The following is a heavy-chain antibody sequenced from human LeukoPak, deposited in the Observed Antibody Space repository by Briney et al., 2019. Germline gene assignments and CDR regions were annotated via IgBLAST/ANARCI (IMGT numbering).Heavy chain of an antibody. CDR2: MNPNSGNT. J-gene: IGHJ4*02. D-gene: IGHD3-10*01. CDR1: GYTFTSYD. CDR3: TPRRTGKYYFDY. Sequence: GASVKVSCKASGYTFTSYDINWMRQATGQGLEWMGWMNPNSGNTGYAQKFQGRVTRTRNTSITTAYMELSSLTSEDTAVYYCTPRRTGKYYFDYWGQGTLVTVSS. V-gene: IGHV1-8*01.